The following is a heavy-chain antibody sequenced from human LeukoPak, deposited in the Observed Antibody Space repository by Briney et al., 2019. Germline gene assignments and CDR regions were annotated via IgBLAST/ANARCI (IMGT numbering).Heavy chain of an antibody. CDR1: GGSISSYY. J-gene: IGHJ6*02. D-gene: IGHD2-15*01. CDR2: IYTSGST. Sequence: SETLSLTCSVSGGSISSYYWSWIRQPAGKGLEWIGRIYTSGSTNYNPSLKSRVTMSVDTSKNQFSLKLSSVTAADTAVYYCARDTTTTVCSGGSCYLVPYGMDVRGQGTTVTVSS. V-gene: IGHV4-4*07. CDR3: ARDTTTTVCSGGSCYLVPYGMDV.